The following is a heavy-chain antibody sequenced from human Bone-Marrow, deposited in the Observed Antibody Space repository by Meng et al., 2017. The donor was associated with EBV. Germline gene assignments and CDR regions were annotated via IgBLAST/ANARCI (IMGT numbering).Heavy chain of an antibody. J-gene: IGHJ4*02. CDR1: GGTFSSYA. V-gene: IGHV1-69*01. Sequence: QVQLVQVGAEGKKPGASVKVSCKASGGTFSSYAISWVRQAPGQGLEWMGGIIPIFGTANYAQKFQGRVTITADESTSTAYMELSSLRSEDTAVYYCARSHVGSSSWYEAWDYWGQGTLVTVSS. CDR2: IIPIFGTA. D-gene: IGHD6-13*01. CDR3: ARSHVGSSSWYEAWDY.